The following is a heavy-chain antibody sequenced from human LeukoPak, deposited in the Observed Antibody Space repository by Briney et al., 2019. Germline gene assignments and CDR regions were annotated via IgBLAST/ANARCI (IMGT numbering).Heavy chain of an antibody. CDR1: GGSISSYY. Sequence: PSETLSLTCTVSGGSISSYYWSWIRQPPGKGLEWIGYIYYSGSTNYNPSLKSRVTISVDTSKNQSSLKLSSVTAADTAVYYCARRTAAGTGLDYWGQGTLVTVSS. J-gene: IGHJ4*02. CDR3: ARRTAAGTGLDY. V-gene: IGHV4-59*01. D-gene: IGHD6-13*01. CDR2: IYYSGST.